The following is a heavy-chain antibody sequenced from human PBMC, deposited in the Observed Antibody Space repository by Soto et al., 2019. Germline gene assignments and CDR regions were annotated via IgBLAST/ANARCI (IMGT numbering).Heavy chain of an antibody. CDR1: GYSFTSYW. Sequence: PGESLKISCKGSGYSFTSYWIGWVRQMPGKGLEWMGIIYPGDSDTRYSPSFQGQVTISADKSISTAYLQWSSLKASDTAMYYCARSYTGDILTGYPLYYYYYMDVWGKGTTVTVSS. CDR2: IYPGDSDT. CDR3: ARSYTGDILTGYPLYYYYYMDV. D-gene: IGHD3-9*01. V-gene: IGHV5-51*01. J-gene: IGHJ6*03.